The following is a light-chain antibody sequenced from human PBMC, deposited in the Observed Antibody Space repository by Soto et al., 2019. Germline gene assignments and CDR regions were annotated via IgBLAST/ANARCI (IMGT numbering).Light chain of an antibody. CDR1: SSNIGAGYD. CDR2: GNS. J-gene: IGLJ2*01. Sequence: QSVLTQPPSVSGAPGQRVTISCTGSSSNIGAGYDVPWYQQLPGTAPNLLIYGNSTRPSGVPDRFSGYKSGTSASLAITGLQAEDEADYYCQSYASSLSVVFGGGTKLTVL. V-gene: IGLV1-40*01. CDR3: QSYASSLSVV.